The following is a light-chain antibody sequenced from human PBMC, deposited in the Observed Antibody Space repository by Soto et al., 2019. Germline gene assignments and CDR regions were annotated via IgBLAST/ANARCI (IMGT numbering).Light chain of an antibody. J-gene: IGKJ1*01. CDR2: EAS. Sequence: DIQMTQSPSTLSASLGASVTIICRASRSVDKWLAWYQQKSGQAPKLLIYEASHLQSGVPSRFGGTGSGTEFTLTINSLQPEDVATYYCQQYYSFWTFGQGTKVDIK. CDR1: RSVDKW. CDR3: QQYYSFWT. V-gene: IGKV1-5*02.